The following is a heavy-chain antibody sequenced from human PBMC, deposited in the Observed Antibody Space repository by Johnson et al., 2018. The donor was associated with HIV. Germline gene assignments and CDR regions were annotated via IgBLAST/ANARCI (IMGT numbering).Heavy chain of an antibody. CDR3: ARGFVTIFGVDGFDI. Sequence: QEQLVESGGGLVQPGGSLRLSCAASGFTFSSYAMHWVRQAPGKGLEWVAVISYDGSNKYYADSVKGRLTISRDNSKNTLYLQMNSLRAGDTAVYYCARGFVTIFGVDGFDIWGQGTMVTVSS. V-gene: IGHV3-30-3*01. CDR1: GFTFSSYA. D-gene: IGHD3-3*01. J-gene: IGHJ3*02. CDR2: ISYDGSNK.